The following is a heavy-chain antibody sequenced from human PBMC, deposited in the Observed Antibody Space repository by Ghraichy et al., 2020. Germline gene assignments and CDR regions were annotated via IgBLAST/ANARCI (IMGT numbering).Heavy chain of an antibody. CDR2: INHSGST. Sequence: SETLSLTCAVYGGSFSGYYWSWIRQPPGKGLEWIGEINHSGSTNYNPSLKSRVTISVDTSKNQFSLKLSSVTAADTAVYYCARGPKRLRGSYRPAYFDYWGQGTLVTVSS. J-gene: IGHJ4*02. CDR3: ARGPKRLRGSYRPAYFDY. D-gene: IGHD3-16*02. CDR1: GGSFSGYY. V-gene: IGHV4-34*01.